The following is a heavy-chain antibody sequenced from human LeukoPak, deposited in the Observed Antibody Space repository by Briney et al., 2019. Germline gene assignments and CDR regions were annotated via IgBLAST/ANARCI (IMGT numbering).Heavy chain of an antibody. CDR3: AKDLISPGGGGY. V-gene: IGHV3-23*01. D-gene: IGHD3-10*01. J-gene: IGHJ4*02. CDR2: ISGSGGST. Sequence: PGGTLRLSCAASGFTFSSYGMSWVRQAPGKGLEWVSAISGSGGSTYYADSVKGRLTISRDNSKNTLYLQMNSLRAEDTAVYYCAKDLISPGGGGYWGQGTLVTVSS. CDR1: GFTFSSYG.